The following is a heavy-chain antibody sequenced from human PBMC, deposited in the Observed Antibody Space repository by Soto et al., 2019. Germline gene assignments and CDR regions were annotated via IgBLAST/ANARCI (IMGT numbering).Heavy chain of an antibody. Sequence: HPGGSLRLSCAASGFTFSSYAMSWVRQAPGKGLEWVSAISGSGGSTYYADSVKGRFTISRDNSKNTLYLQMNSLRAEDTAVYYCEKDYALLPAPVGYWGQGTLVTVSS. CDR3: EKDYALLPAPVGY. J-gene: IGHJ4*02. CDR1: GFTFSSYA. V-gene: IGHV3-23*01. CDR2: ISGSGGST. D-gene: IGHD3-16*01.